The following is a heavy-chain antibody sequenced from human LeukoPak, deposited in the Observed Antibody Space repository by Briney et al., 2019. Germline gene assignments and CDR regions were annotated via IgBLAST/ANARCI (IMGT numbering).Heavy chain of an antibody. D-gene: IGHD6-13*01. Sequence: SGGSLRLSCAASGFSFSSYAMSWVRQAPGKGLEWVSAISGSGGSTYYADSVKGRFTISRDNSKNTLYLQMNSLRAEDTAVYYCATVSQQLLNRFDPWGQGTLVTVSS. J-gene: IGHJ5*02. CDR1: GFSFSSYA. CDR2: ISGSGGST. V-gene: IGHV3-23*01. CDR3: ATVSQQLLNRFDP.